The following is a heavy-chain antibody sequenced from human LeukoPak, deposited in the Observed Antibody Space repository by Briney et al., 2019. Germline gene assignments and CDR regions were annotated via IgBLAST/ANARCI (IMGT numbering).Heavy chain of an antibody. D-gene: IGHD2-21*02. CDR1: RFSISSGYY. CDR3: ARDLVTRTYNWFYP. J-gene: IGHJ5*02. CDR2: VYHSGST. Sequence: PSETLSLTCVVSRFSISSGYYWGWIRQPPGKGLEWIESVYHSGSTSYNPSLKSRLTISVDTSKNQFSLKMSSVTAAETAIHYCARDLVTRTYNWFYPWGEGDLGSVS. V-gene: IGHV4-38-2*02.